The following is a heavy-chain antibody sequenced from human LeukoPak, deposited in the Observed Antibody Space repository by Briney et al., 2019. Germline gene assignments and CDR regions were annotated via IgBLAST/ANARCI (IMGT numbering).Heavy chain of an antibody. CDR2: INWNGDNT. CDR3: ARGSTHYDVLTGYHYYFDY. V-gene: IGHV3-20*04. CDR1: GFTFDDYG. D-gene: IGHD3-9*01. Sequence: RPGGSLRLSCAASGFTFDDYGMSWVRQAPGKGLEWVSGINWNGDNTNYADSLKGRFTISRDNAKNSLYLQMNSLRVEDTALYYCARGSTHYDVLTGYHYYFDYWGQGTLVTVSS. J-gene: IGHJ4*02.